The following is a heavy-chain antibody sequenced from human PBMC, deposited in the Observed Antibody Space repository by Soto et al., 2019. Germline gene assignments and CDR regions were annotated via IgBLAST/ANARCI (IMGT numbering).Heavy chain of an antibody. CDR3: ATVTGNAFAI. CDR1: GGSISSGGYY. J-gene: IGHJ3*02. Sequence: PSETLSLTCAVPGGSISSGGYYWSWIRQPPGKGLEWIGYIFYSGDTYYSPSLQSRVSILVDTSKNQFSLKLSSVTAADTAVYYCATVTGNAFAIWGQGTMVTVSS. V-gene: IGHV4-30-4*01. CDR2: IFYSGDT. D-gene: IGHD1-20*01.